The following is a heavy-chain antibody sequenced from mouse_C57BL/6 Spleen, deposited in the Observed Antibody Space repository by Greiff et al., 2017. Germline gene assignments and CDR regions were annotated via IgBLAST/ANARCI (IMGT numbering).Heavy chain of an antibody. D-gene: IGHD2-4*01. V-gene: IGHV1-15*01. Sequence: QVQLQQSGAELVRPGASVTLSCKASGYTFTDYEMHWVKQTPVHGLEWIGAIDPETGGTAYNQKFKGKAILTADKSSSTAYMELRSLTSEDSAVYYCTRRGDYDAFAYWGQGTLVTVSA. CDR3: TRRGDYDAFAY. J-gene: IGHJ3*01. CDR2: IDPETGGT. CDR1: GYTFTDYE.